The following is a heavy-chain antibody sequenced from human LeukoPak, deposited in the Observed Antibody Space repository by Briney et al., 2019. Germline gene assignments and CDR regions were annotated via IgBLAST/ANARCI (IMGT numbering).Heavy chain of an antibody. V-gene: IGHV3-9*01. CDR2: ISWNSGSI. CDR1: GFTFDDYA. CDR3: AKDKPNYGGHEGAFDI. J-gene: IGHJ3*02. Sequence: QPGGSLRLSCAASGFTFDDYAMHWVRQAPGKGLEWVSGISWNSGSIGYADSVKGRFTISRDNAKNSLYLQMNSLRAEDTALYYCAKDKPNYGGHEGAFDIWGQGTMVTVSS. D-gene: IGHD4-23*01.